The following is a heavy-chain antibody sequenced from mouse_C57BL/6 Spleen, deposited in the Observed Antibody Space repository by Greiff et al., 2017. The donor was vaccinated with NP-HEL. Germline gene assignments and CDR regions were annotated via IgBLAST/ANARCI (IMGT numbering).Heavy chain of an antibody. Sequence: EVMLLESGGGLVKPGGSLKLSCPASGFTFSSYALSWVRQPPEKRLEWVATIRDGGRYPSYLANVKGGFTISRDNAKNNLYLQMSHLKSEDTAMYYGAREDDYDEVFAYWGQGTLVTVSA. CDR3: AREDDYDEVFAY. CDR2: IRDGGRYP. D-gene: IGHD2-4*01. V-gene: IGHV5-4*01. J-gene: IGHJ3*01. CDR1: GFTFSSYA.